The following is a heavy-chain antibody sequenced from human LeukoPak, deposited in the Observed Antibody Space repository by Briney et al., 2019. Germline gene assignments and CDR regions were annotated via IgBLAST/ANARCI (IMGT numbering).Heavy chain of an antibody. D-gene: IGHD6-13*01. CDR3: ARDIGPFNNSTGHY. V-gene: IGHV4-61*01. CDR2: LYYSGST. J-gene: IGHJ4*01. Sequence: SETQPFTRTLSGDLVFRESGDCSWIRQPPGKGLEWIGYLYYSGSTKYNPSLKSRVTISVDTSKNQFSLKLSNVTAADTAVYYCARDIGPFNNSTGHY. CDR1: GDLVFRESGD.